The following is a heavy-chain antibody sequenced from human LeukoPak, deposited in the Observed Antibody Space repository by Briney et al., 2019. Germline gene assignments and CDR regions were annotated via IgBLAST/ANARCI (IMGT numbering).Heavy chain of an antibody. CDR2: ITSSSSYL. D-gene: IGHD5-12*01. CDR1: GFTVSSNY. J-gene: IGHJ4*02. V-gene: IGHV3-21*01. CDR3: ASDYDSSFDY. Sequence: PGGSLRLSCAASGFTVSSNYMSWVRQAPGKGLEWVSSITSSSSYLFYADSVQGRFTISRDNVKNSLYLQMNSLRAEDTAVYYCASDYDSSFDYWGQGTLVTVSS.